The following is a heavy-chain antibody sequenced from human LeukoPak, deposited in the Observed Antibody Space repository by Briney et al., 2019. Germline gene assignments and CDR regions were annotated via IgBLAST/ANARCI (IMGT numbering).Heavy chain of an antibody. CDR2: ISSSSSNI. V-gene: IGHV3-21*01. CDR3: ARLLYNFGAYMDV. D-gene: IGHD3-3*01. Sequence: PGGSLRLSCAASGLTFSSYSMNWLRQASGKGLEWVSSISSSSSNIYYADSVKGRFTISRDNAKNSLHLQMSSLRAEDTAVYYCARLLYNFGAYMDVWGKGTTVTVSS. J-gene: IGHJ6*03. CDR1: GLTFSSYS.